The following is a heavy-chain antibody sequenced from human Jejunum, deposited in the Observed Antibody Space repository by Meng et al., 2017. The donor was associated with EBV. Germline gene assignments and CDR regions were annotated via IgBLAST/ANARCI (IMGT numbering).Heavy chain of an antibody. CDR2: IYWDDDK. CDR3: AHSPMRTSSSGYPRGFDY. D-gene: IGHD5-12*01. V-gene: IGHV2-5*02. Sequence: QIILKESGPTLVKPTQTLTLTWTFSGFSLTTSGVGVGWIRQPPGKAPEWLALIYWDDDKRYSPSLKSRLTITKDTSKNQVVLTMTNMDPVDTGTYFCAHSPMRTSSSGYPRGFDYWGQGTLVTVSS. CDR1: GFSLTTSGVG. J-gene: IGHJ4*02.